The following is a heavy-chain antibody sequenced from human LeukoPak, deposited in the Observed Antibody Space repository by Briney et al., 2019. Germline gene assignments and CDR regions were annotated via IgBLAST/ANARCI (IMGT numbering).Heavy chain of an antibody. D-gene: IGHD6-6*01. Sequence: PSETLSLTCAVYGGSFSGYYWSWIRQPPGKGLEWIGEINHSGSTNYNPSLKSRVTISVDTSKNQFSLKLSPVTAADTAVYYCARGSSSADWFDPWGQGTLVTVSS. CDR1: GGSFSGYY. J-gene: IGHJ5*02. CDR3: ARGSSSADWFDP. V-gene: IGHV4-34*01. CDR2: INHSGST.